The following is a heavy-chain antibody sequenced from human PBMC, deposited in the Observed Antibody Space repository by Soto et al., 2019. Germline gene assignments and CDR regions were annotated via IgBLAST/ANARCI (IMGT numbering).Heavy chain of an antibody. Sequence: SETLSLTCTVSSDSISSYYWSWIRQPAGKGLEWIGRIHTSGSTLYNPSLKSRVTMSVGTSKIHFSLNLRSVTAADTAVYYCEGGAAAEYFDYWGQGSLVTVSS. CDR2: IHTSGST. D-gene: IGHD6-13*01. J-gene: IGHJ4*02. CDR3: EGGAAAEYFDY. CDR1: SDSISSYY. V-gene: IGHV4-4*07.